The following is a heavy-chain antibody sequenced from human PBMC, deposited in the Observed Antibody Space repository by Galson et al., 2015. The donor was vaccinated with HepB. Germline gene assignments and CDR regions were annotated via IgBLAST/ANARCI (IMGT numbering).Heavy chain of an antibody. Sequence: ETLSLTCTVSGGSISGYYWTWIRQTPGKGLEWTGHKYHHGDTTYNPSLRSRVTISLDTSKNQFSLSLNAITAADTGIYYCARDLGSGRFPWDYQYGMDVWGQETAVSVSS. CDR1: GGSISGYY. CDR2: KYHHGDT. D-gene: IGHD1-26*01. J-gene: IGHJ6*02. V-gene: IGHV4-59*01. CDR3: ARDLGSGRFPWDYQYGMDV.